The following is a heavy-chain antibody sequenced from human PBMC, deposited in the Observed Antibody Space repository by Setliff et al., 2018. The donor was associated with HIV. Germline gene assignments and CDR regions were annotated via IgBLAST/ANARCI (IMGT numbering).Heavy chain of an antibody. J-gene: IGHJ4*02. Sequence: PSETLSLTCAVSGYSISSGYYWAWIRQSPGKGLDWIGSIHHSGTTYYNPSLKSRVTISVDTTTNQVSLQVNSVTAVDTAVYYCARVPHRVVGTTTLLYHFDYWGLGTPVTVSS. CDR3: ARVPHRVVGTTTLLYHFDY. CDR1: GYSISSGYY. V-gene: IGHV4-38-2*01. D-gene: IGHD1-26*01. CDR2: IHHSGTT.